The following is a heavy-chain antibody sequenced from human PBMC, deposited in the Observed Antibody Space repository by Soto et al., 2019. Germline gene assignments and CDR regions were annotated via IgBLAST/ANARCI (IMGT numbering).Heavy chain of an antibody. V-gene: IGHV1-46*03. CDR3: ARAHYDSDAFDF. D-gene: IGHD3-22*01. Sequence: VQLVQSGAEVKKPGASVKISCKASGYTFTTNFIHWIRQAPGQGLEWVGIISPGGGTTVYAQKXXGXITMTRDTSTSTVYMELRNLRSEDTAVFYCARAHYDSDAFDFWGQGTMVIVSS. CDR2: ISPGGGTT. CDR1: GYTFTTNF. J-gene: IGHJ3*01.